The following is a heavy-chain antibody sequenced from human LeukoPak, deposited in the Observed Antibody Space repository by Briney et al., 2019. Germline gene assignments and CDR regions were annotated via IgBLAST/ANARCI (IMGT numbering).Heavy chain of an antibody. J-gene: IGHJ6*02. CDR1: GFTFSSYA. D-gene: IGHD6-13*01. CDR3: AKSLGQQLAPESYYYYGMDV. Sequence: PGGSLRLSCAASGFTFSSYAMHWVRQAPGKGLEWVAVISYDGSKKYYADSVKGRFTISRDNSKNTLHLQMNSLRTEDTAVYYCAKSLGQQLAPESYYYYGMDVWGQGTTVTVSS. V-gene: IGHV3-30*04. CDR2: ISYDGSKK.